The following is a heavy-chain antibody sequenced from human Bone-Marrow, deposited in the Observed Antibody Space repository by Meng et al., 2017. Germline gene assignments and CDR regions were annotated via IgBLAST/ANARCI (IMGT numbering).Heavy chain of an antibody. J-gene: IGHJ4*02. CDR3: AKEHVVVIRCVDY. CDR1: GFTFSSDA. CDR2: IIGSGGSA. D-gene: IGHD3-22*01. V-gene: IGHV3-23*01. Sequence: GESLKISCAAAGFTFSSDAVSWVRQAPGKGLGWVALIIGSGGSAYYSDSVKGRFTISRDNSKNTLYLQMNSLRAEDTAVYYCAKEHVVVIRCVDYWGQGTLVTVSS.